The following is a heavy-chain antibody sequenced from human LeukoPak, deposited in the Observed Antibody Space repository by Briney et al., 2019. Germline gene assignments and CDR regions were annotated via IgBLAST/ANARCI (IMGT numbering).Heavy chain of an antibody. CDR3: ARGGGYASPIGY. J-gene: IGHJ4*02. CDR2: IYHSGST. V-gene: IGHV4-59*01. D-gene: IGHD5-12*01. CDR1: GGSISTYY. Sequence: SETLSLTCTLSGGSISTYYWRWIRQPPGKGLEWIGYIYHSGSTNYNPSLKSRVTISVDTSKKQFSLKLSSVTAADTAVYCCARGGGYASPIGYWGQGALVTVSS.